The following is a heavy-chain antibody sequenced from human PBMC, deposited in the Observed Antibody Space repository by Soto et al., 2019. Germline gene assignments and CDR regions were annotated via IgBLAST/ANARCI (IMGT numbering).Heavy chain of an antibody. Sequence: ESGGGVVPPGRSLRLSCAASEFTFSSYGMHWVRQAPGKGLEWVAVIWYDGRNKYYADSVKGRFTISRDNSKNTLYLQMNSLRAEDTAVYYCARAESSGYPYYFDYWGQGTLVTVSS. V-gene: IGHV3-33*01. J-gene: IGHJ4*02. CDR2: IWYDGRNK. CDR3: ARAESSGYPYYFDY. D-gene: IGHD3-22*01. CDR1: EFTFSSYG.